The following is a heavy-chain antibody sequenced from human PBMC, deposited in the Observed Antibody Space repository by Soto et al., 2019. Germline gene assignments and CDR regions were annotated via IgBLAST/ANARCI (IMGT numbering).Heavy chain of an antibody. CDR2: IWYDGSNK. D-gene: IGHD3-3*01. CDR1: GFTFSSYG. Sequence: QVQLVESGGGVVQPGRSLRLSCAASGFTFSSYGMHWVRQAPGKGLEWVAVIWYDGSNKYYADSVKGRFTISRDNSKNTLYLQMNSLRAEDTAVYYCARGFDSPDRGVIDYWGQGTLVTVSS. V-gene: IGHV3-33*01. J-gene: IGHJ4*02. CDR3: ARGFDSPDRGVIDY.